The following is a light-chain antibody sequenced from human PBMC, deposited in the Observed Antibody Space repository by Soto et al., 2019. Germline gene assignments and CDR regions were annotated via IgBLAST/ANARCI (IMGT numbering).Light chain of an antibody. V-gene: IGLV1-44*01. Sequence: QSVVTQPPSASGTPGQRVTISCSGSSSNIGSNTVNWYQQFPGAAPRCLISGNNVRPSGVPDRFSASRSGTSASLAISGLQSEDEADYYCAVWDDKLRGRIIGGGTKLTVL. CDR1: SSNIGSNT. CDR2: GNN. CDR3: AVWDDKLRGRI. J-gene: IGLJ2*01.